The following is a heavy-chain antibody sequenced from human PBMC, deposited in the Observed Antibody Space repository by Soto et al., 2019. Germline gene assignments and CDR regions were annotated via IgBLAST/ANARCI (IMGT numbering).Heavy chain of an antibody. CDR1: GGSFSGYY. Sequence: SETLSLTCAVYGGSFSGYYWSWIRQPPGKGLEWIGEINHSGSTNYNPSLKSRVTISVDTSKNQFSLKLSSVTAADTAVYYCARGGGAYYYYGMDVWGQGTTVTVSS. J-gene: IGHJ6*02. CDR3: ARGGGAYYYYGMDV. CDR2: INHSGST. V-gene: IGHV4-34*01. D-gene: IGHD3-10*01.